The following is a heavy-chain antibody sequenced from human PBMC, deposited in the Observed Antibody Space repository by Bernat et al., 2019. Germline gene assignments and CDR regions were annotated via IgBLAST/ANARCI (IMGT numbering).Heavy chain of an antibody. CDR2: IIPIFGTA. Sequence: QVQLVQSGAEVKKPGSSVKVSCKASGGTFSSYAISWVRQAPGQGLEWMGGIIPIFGTANYAQKFQGRVTITADESTSTAYMELSSLRSEDTAVYYCARVPRGCSGGSCYSSPDYYGMDVWGQGTTVTVPS. J-gene: IGHJ6*02. D-gene: IGHD2-15*01. V-gene: IGHV1-69*01. CDR1: GGTFSSYA. CDR3: ARVPRGCSGGSCYSSPDYYGMDV.